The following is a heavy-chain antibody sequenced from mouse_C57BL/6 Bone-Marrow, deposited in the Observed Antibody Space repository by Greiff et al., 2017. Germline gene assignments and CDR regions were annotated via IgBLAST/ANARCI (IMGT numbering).Heavy chain of an antibody. D-gene: IGHD1-1*01. CDR1: GYTFTSYG. V-gene: IGHV1-81*01. Sequence: QVQLQQSGAELARPGASVKLSCKASGYTFTSYGISWVKQRTGQGLEWIGEIYPRSGNTYYNEKFKGKATLTADKSSSTAYMELRSLTSEGSAVYFCAREGDYYGSSYFDDWGQGTTLTVSS. J-gene: IGHJ2*01. CDR3: AREGDYYGSSYFDD. CDR2: IYPRSGNT.